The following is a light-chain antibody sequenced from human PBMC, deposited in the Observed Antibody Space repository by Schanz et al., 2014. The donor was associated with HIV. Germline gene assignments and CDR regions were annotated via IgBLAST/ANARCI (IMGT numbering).Light chain of an antibody. J-gene: IGLJ2*01. CDR3: SSYAGSNSPHVV. Sequence: QSALTQPASVSGSPGQSITISCTGTNSDVGANNYVSWYQQHPGKAPKLMIYDVTNRPSGVSNRFSGSKSGNTASLTISGLQAEDEAYYYCSSYAGSNSPHVVFGGGTKVTVL. CDR2: DVT. V-gene: IGLV2-14*01. CDR1: NSDVGANNY.